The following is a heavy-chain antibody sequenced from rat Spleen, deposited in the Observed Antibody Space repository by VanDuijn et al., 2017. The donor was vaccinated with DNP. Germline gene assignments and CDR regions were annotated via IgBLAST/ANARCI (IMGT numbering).Heavy chain of an antibody. V-gene: IGHV5-20*01. Sequence: EVQLVESGGGLVQPGRSMKLSCAASGFTFSNYGMAWVRQAPKKGLEWVAYISYDGGSTYYRDSVKGRFTISRDNAKSTLYLQMASLRSEDTATYYCTTATTEVLFDYWGQGVMVTVSS. CDR1: GFTFSNYG. D-gene: IGHD1-11*01. J-gene: IGHJ2*01. CDR3: TTATTEVLFDY. CDR2: ISYDGGST.